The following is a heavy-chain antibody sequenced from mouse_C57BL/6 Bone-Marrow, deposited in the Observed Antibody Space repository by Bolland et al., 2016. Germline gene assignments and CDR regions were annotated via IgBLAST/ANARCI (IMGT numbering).Heavy chain of an antibody. CDR2: IDPNSGGT. CDR3: ARSQEGY. Sequence: IGRIDPNSGGTKYNEKFKSKATLTVDKPSSTAYMQLSSLTSEDSAVYYCARSQEGYWGQGTLV. V-gene: IGHV1-72*01. J-gene: IGHJ3*01.